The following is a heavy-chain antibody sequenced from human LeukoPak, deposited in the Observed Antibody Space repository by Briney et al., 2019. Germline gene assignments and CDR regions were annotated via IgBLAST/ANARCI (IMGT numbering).Heavy chain of an antibody. CDR3: ARDRTQWELLQDAFDI. V-gene: IGHV1-18*01. CDR2: ISAYNGNT. J-gene: IGHJ3*02. Sequence: ASVKVPCKASGYTFTSYGISWVRQAPGQGLEWMGWISAYNGNTNYAQKLQGRVTMTTDTSTSTAYMELRSLRSDDTAVYYCARDRTQWELLQDAFDIWGQGTMVTVSS. D-gene: IGHD1-26*01. CDR1: GYTFTSYG.